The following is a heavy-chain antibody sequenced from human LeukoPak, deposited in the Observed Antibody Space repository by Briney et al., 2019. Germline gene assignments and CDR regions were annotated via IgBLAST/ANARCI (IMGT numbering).Heavy chain of an antibody. J-gene: IGHJ4*02. V-gene: IGHV3-11*04. CDR2: ITGSGRTI. CDR1: GFNFSDYY. Sequence: GGSLRLSCAASGFNFSDYYMSWIRQAPGKGLEWVSYITGSGRTIYYADSVKGRFTISRDNAKSSLYLQMNSLRAEDTAVYYCARESPQAGLFDYWGQGTLVSVSS. CDR3: ARESPQAGLFDY.